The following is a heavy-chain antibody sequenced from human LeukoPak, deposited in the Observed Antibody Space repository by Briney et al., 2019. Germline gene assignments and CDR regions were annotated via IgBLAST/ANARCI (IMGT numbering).Heavy chain of an antibody. CDR3: ARDPRYNWRNGFFDY. D-gene: IGHD1-20*01. CDR2: TIPIFGTA. V-gene: IGHV1-69*01. J-gene: IGHJ4*02. Sequence: SVKVSCKASGGTFSSYAISWVRQAPGQGLEWMGGTIPIFGTANYAQKFQGRVTITADESTSTAYMELSSLRSEDTAVYYCARDPRYNWRNGFFDYWGQGTLVTVSS. CDR1: GGTFSSYA.